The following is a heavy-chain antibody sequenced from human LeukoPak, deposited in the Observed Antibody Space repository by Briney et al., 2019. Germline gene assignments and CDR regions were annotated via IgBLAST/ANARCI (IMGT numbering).Heavy chain of an antibody. CDR2: IDPSVGST. Sequence: ASVKVSCKASGYTFTAYYIQWVRQAPGQGLEWMGLIDPSVGSTSNAQKFQGRITMTRDTSTSTVFMELTSLTSEDTAVYYCARARRYSYGSLAYYYYGMDVWGQGTTVTVSS. CDR3: ARARRYSYGSLAYYYYGMDV. V-gene: IGHV1-46*01. CDR1: GYTFTAYY. J-gene: IGHJ6*02. D-gene: IGHD5-18*01.